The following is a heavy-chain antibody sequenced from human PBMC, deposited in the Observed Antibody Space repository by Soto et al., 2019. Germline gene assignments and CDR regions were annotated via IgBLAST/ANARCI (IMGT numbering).Heavy chain of an antibody. CDR2: IYYSGST. CDR1: GGSISSYY. Sequence: QVQLQESGPGLVKPSETLSLTCTVSGGSISSYYWSWIRQPPGKRLEWIGYIYYSGSTNYNPSLKSRATISVDTSKNQFSLKLSSVTAADTAVYYCTRDRAISTAGHYYYYMDVWGKGTTVTVSS. CDR3: TRDRAISTAGHYYYYMDV. D-gene: IGHD6-13*01. V-gene: IGHV4-59*01. J-gene: IGHJ6*03.